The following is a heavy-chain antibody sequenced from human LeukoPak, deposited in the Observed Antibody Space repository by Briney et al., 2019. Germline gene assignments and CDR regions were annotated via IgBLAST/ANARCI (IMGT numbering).Heavy chain of an antibody. CDR3: ARDQAESSGFDY. J-gene: IGHJ4*02. CDR1: GFTFSSYG. V-gene: IGHV3-33*01. Sequence: PGGSLRLSCAASGFTFSSYGMHWVRQAPGKGLEWVAVIWYDGSNKYYADSVKGRLTISRDNSKNTLYLQMNSLRAEDTAVYYCARDQAESSGFDYWGQGTLVTVSS. CDR2: IWYDGSNK. D-gene: IGHD6-6*01.